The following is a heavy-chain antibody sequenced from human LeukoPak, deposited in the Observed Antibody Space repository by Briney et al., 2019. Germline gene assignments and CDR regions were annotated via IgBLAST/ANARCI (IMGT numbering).Heavy chain of an antibody. D-gene: IGHD4-23*01. J-gene: IGHJ4*02. CDR3: ARGRPHGNDY. CDR2: IASDGSST. V-gene: IGHV3-74*01. Sequence: GGSLRLSCAASGFTFSSYWMNWVRQAPGKGLVWVSRIASDGSSTTYADSVKGRFSITRDNAKNTLYLQMNSLRVEDTAVYYCARGRPHGNDYWGQGTLVTVSS. CDR1: GFTFSSYW.